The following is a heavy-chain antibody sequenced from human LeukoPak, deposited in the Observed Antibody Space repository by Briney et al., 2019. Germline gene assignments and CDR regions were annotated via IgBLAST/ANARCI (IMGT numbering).Heavy chain of an antibody. Sequence: SETLSLTCAVYGGSFSGYYWSWIRQPPGKGLEWIGEINHSGSTNYNPSLKSRVTISVDTSKNQFSLKLSSVTAADTAVCYCARRVITTRWFDPWGQGTLVTASS. D-gene: IGHD3-22*01. CDR2: INHSGST. CDR1: GGSFSGYY. V-gene: IGHV4-34*01. J-gene: IGHJ5*02. CDR3: ARRVITTRWFDP.